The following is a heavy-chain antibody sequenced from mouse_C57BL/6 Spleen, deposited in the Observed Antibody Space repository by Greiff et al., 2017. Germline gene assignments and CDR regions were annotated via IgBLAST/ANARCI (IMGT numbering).Heavy chain of an antibody. J-gene: IGHJ2*01. V-gene: IGHV5-4*01. Sequence: EVHLVESGGGLVKPGGSLKLSCAASGFTFSSYAMSWVRQTPEKRLEWVATISDGGSYTYYPDNVKGRFTISRDNAKNNLYLQRSHLKSEDTAVYYCARGGNYYGFDYWGQGTTLTVSS. CDR2: ISDGGSYT. CDR1: GFTFSSYA. CDR3: ARGGNYYGFDY. D-gene: IGHD1-1*01.